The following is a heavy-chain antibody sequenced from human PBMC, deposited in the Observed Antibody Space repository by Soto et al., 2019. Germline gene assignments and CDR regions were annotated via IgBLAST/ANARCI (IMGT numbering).Heavy chain of an antibody. Sequence: SETLSLTCAVYGGSFSGYYWSWIRQPPGKGLEWIGEINHSVSTNYNPSLKSRVTISRDTSKNQFSLKLSSVTAADTAVYYCARGGIAARNPYDYWGQGTLVTVSS. J-gene: IGHJ4*02. CDR3: ARGGIAARNPYDY. V-gene: IGHV4-34*01. CDR1: GGSFSGYY. D-gene: IGHD6-6*01. CDR2: INHSVST.